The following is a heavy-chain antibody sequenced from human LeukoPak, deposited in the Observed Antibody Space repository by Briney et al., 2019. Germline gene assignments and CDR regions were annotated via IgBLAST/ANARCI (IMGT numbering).Heavy chain of an antibody. D-gene: IGHD6-13*01. CDR2: INPSGGST. J-gene: IGHJ4*02. CDR1: GYTFTSYY. Sequence: ASVKVSCKASGYTFTSYYMHWVRQAPGQGLEWMGIINPSGGSTSYAQEFQGRVTMTRDTSTSTVYMELSSLRSEDTAVYYCARSEQLVPIDYWGQGTLVTVSS. CDR3: ARSEQLVPIDY. V-gene: IGHV1-46*01.